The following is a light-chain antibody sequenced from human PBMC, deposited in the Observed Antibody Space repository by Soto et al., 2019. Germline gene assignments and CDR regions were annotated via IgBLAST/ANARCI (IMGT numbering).Light chain of an antibody. CDR1: SSNIGNNY. CDR3: GTWDSSLYV. Sequence: QSVLTQPPSVSAAXXQKVTXXCSGSSSNIGNNYVSWYQQLPGTAPKLLIYDNNKRPSGIPDRFSGSKSGTSATLGITGLQTGDEADYYCGTWDSSLYVFGTGTKLTVL. J-gene: IGLJ1*01. V-gene: IGLV1-51*01. CDR2: DNN.